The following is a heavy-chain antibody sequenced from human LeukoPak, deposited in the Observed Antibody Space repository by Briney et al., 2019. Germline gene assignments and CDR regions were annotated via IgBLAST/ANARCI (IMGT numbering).Heavy chain of an antibody. V-gene: IGHV1-18*04. CDR1: GYTFTSYY. CDR2: ISAYNGDT. CDR3: GRVDMAASKDY. J-gene: IGHJ4*02. Sequence: ASVKVSCKASGYTFTSYYMHWVRQAPGQGLEWMGWISAYNGDTKYAQKLQGRVTMTTDTPTSTGYMELRSLTSDDTAIYYCGRVDMAASKDYWGQGTLVTVSS. D-gene: IGHD5-24*01.